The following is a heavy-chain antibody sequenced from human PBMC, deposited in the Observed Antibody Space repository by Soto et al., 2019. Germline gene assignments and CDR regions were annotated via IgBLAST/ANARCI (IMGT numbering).Heavy chain of an antibody. CDR2: ISDYNGKT. Sequence: QVQLVQSGAEVKKPGASVKVSCKTSGYTFNNYGISWVRQAPGQGLEWMGWISDYNGKTNYAQKFQGRVTMTTDTSTKTVYMVLTSLRSDDTAVYYCARDGYYDSGSYGMDVWGRGTTVTVSS. CDR3: ARDGYYDSGSYGMDV. V-gene: IGHV1-18*01. CDR1: GYTFNNYG. D-gene: IGHD3-10*01. J-gene: IGHJ6*02.